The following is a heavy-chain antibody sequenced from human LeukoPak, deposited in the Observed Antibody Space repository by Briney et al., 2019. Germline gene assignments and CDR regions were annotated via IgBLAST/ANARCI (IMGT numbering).Heavy chain of an antibody. CDR1: GYTLTSYY. CDR2: INPTGGST. V-gene: IGHV1-46*01. J-gene: IGHJ5*02. D-gene: IGHD1-26*01. Sequence: ASVKVSCKASGYTLTSYYMHWVRQAPGQGLEWMGLINPTGGSTGYAQKFQGRVTMTRDMSTSTDYMELSSLRSEDTAIYYCARDNSVGDNAWWFDPWGQGTLVTVSS. CDR3: ARDNSVGDNAWWFDP.